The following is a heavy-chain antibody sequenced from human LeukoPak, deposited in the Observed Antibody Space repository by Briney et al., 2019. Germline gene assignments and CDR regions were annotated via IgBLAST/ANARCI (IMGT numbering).Heavy chain of an antibody. CDR3: AKNGRGYSSDYFDY. Sequence: GGSLRLSCAASGFTFSSYAMSWVRQAPRKGLEWVSAISGSGGSTYYADSVKGRFTISRDNSKNTLYLQMNTLRAGDTAVYSCAKNGRGYSSDYFDYWGQGTLVTVSS. V-gene: IGHV3-23*01. CDR1: GFTFSSYA. J-gene: IGHJ4*02. CDR2: ISGSGGST. D-gene: IGHD5-18*01.